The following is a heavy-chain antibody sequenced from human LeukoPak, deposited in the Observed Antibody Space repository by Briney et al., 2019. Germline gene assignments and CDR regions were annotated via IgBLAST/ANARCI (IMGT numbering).Heavy chain of an antibody. V-gene: IGHV4-4*07. CDR3: VRGNYTDGGRNWFDP. D-gene: IGHD1-7*01. Sequence: SETLSLTCTVSGDSIHSHFYGWIRQPAGKGLEWIGRTHTNGNTLYNPSLKSRVTMSVDTSKSQFSLRLTSVTAADTAFYYCVRGNYTDGGRNWFDPWGQGVLVTVSS. CDR2: THTNGNT. CDR1: GDSIHSHF. J-gene: IGHJ5*02.